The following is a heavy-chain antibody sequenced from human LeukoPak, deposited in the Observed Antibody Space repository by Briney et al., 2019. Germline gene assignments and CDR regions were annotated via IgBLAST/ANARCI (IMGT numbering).Heavy chain of an antibody. CDR3: ARGADCSTTSCYADYPRNNWFDP. CDR2: IKQDGSAQ. Sequence: GGSLRLSCSASGFTFTYYWMTWVRQAPGKGLEWVANIKQDGSAQYYVDSVKGRFTISRDNAQKSLYLQMNRLRVEDTAVYYCARGADCSTTSCYADYPRNNWFDPWGQGTLVTVSS. D-gene: IGHD2-2*01. CDR1: GFTFTYYW. J-gene: IGHJ5*02. V-gene: IGHV3-7*01.